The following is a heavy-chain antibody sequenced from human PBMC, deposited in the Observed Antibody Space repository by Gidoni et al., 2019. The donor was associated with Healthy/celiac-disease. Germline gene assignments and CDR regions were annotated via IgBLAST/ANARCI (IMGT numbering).Heavy chain of an antibody. V-gene: IGHV3-21*01. D-gene: IGHD3-3*01. J-gene: IGHJ3*02. Sequence: EVQLVESGGGLVKPGGSLRLTCAASGFTFSRYSMNWFRHAPGKGLEWVSSISSSSSYIYYADSVKGRFTISRDNAKNSLYLQMNSLRAEDTSVYYCAREGAIFGVVTSAFDIWGQGTMVTVSS. CDR2: ISSSSSYI. CDR3: AREGAIFGVVTSAFDI. CDR1: GFTFSRYS.